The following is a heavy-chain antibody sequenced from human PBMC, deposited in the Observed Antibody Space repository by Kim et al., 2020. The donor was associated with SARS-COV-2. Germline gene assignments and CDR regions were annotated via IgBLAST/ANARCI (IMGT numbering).Heavy chain of an antibody. CDR3: ARSAGPYDYYFDY. D-gene: IGHD3-16*01. J-gene: IGHJ4*02. Sequence: PSFQGQVPISADKSTTTAYLQWSSLKASDTAMYYCARSAGPYDYYFDYWGQGTLVTVSS. V-gene: IGHV5-51*01.